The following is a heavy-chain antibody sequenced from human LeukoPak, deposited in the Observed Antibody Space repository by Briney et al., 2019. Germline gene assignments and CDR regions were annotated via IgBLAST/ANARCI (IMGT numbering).Heavy chain of an antibody. J-gene: IGHJ4*02. CDR3: ASPDSSSWYGKPTYYFDY. Sequence: ASVKVSCKASGGTFSSYAISWVRQAPGQGLEWMGGIIPIFGTANYAQKFQGRVTITADESTSTAYMELRSLRSEDTAVYYCASPDSSSWYGKPTYYFDYWGQGTLVTVSS. CDR1: GGTFSSYA. V-gene: IGHV1-69*13. CDR2: IIPIFGTA. D-gene: IGHD6-13*01.